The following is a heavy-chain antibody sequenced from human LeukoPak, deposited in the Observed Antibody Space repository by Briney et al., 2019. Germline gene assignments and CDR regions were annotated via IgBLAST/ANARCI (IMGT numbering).Heavy chain of an antibody. V-gene: IGHV3-30*18. D-gene: IGHD6-13*01. CDR2: IASNGGSE. CDR1: GFTFTTYG. CDR3: AKRGHYSINWYHYFDY. Sequence: GGSLRLSCAASGFTFTTYGLHCVRQAPGKGLEWVAAIASNGGSEYYAGSVKGRFTISRDNSKNTLFLQMNSLRPDDTAVYYCAKRGHYSINWYHYFDYWGQGTLVTVSS. J-gene: IGHJ4*02.